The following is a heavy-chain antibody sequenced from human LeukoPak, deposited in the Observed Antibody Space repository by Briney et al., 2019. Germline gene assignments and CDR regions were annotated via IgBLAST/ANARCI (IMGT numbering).Heavy chain of an antibody. CDR3: ARDEGGSSWYRGSDFDY. D-gene: IGHD6-13*01. J-gene: IGHJ4*02. CDR1: GFTFSSYA. Sequence: TGGSLRLSCAASGFTFSSYAMSWVRQAPGKGLEWVSSISSSSSYIYYADSVKGRFTISRDNAKNSLYLQMSSLRAEDTAVYYCARDEGGSSWYRGSDFDYWGQGTLVTVSS. V-gene: IGHV3-21*01. CDR2: ISSSSSYI.